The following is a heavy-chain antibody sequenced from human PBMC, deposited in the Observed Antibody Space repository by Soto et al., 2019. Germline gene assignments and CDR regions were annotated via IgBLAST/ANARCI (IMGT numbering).Heavy chain of an antibody. J-gene: IGHJ4*02. CDR2: IIPIFGTA. CDR3: ARAKHYYDSSGYYYSDY. Sequence: QVQLVQSGAEVKKPGSSVKVSCKASGGTFSSYAISWVRQAPGQGLEWMGGIIPIFGTANYAQKFQGRVTITADESTSTAYMELSSLRSEDTAVYYCARAKHYYDSSGYYYSDYWGQGTLVTVSS. D-gene: IGHD3-22*01. CDR1: GGTFSSYA. V-gene: IGHV1-69*01.